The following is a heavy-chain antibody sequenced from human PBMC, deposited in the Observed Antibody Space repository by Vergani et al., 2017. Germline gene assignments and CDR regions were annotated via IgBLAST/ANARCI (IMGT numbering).Heavy chain of an antibody. V-gene: IGHV4-39*01. CDR2: IYYSWST. D-gene: IGHD1-26*01. CDR1: GGSISSSSYY. J-gene: IGHJ4*02. CDR3: ARQGGGSDYDFDY. Sequence: QLQLQESGPGLVKPSETLSLTCTVSGGSISSSSYYWGWIRQPPGKGLEWIGSIYYSWSTYYNPSLKSRVTISVNTSKNQFSLKLSSVTAADTAVYYCARQGGGSDYDFDYWGQGTLVTVSS.